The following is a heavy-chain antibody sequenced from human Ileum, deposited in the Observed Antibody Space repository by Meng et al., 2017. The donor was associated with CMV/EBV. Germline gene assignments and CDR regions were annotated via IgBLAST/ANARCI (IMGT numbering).Heavy chain of an antibody. V-gene: IGHV4-38-2*02. CDR2: IYQSGST. Sequence: SETLSLTCTVSGYSINSGYYWAWIQQSPGKGLEWIASIYQSGSTYYNPSLKSRVTISVYTSKNQFSLNLSSVTAADTAVYFCARGPHRRSARLSTDYWGQGTQVTVSS. CDR1: GYSINSGYY. CDR3: ARGPHRRSARLSTDY. J-gene: IGHJ4*02. D-gene: IGHD6-6*01.